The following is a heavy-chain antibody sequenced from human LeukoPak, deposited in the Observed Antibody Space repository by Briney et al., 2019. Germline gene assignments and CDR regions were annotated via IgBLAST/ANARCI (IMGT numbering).Heavy chain of an antibody. D-gene: IGHD1-26*01. CDR3: ARVGSRGNAFDI. Sequence: SETPSLTCTVSGGSIRSYCWSWIRQPPGKGLEWIGYIYYSGSTSYNPSLKSRVTISADTSKNQFSLKLTSVTAADTAVYYCARVGSRGNAFDIWGQGTMVTVSS. J-gene: IGHJ3*02. CDR2: IYYSGST. V-gene: IGHV4-59*01. CDR1: GGSIRSYC.